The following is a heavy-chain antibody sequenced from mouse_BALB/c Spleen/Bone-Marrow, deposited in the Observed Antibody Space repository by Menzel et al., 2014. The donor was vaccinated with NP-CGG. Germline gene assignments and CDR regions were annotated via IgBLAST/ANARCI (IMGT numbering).Heavy chain of an antibody. V-gene: IGHV14-4*02. Sequence: EVQLQQSGAELVRSGASVKLSCTASGFNIKDYYMHWVKQRPEQGLEWIGWIDPGNGDTEYAPKFQGKATMTADTSSNTAYLQLSSRTSEDTAVYYCNAEHGNYHYFDYWGQGTTLTVSS. J-gene: IGHJ2*01. CDR2: IDPGNGDT. D-gene: IGHD6-1*01. CDR3: NAEHGNYHYFDY. CDR1: GFNIKDYY.